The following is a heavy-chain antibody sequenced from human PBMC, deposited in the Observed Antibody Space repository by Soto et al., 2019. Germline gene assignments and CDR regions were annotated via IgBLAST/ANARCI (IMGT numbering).Heavy chain of an antibody. CDR1: GGSISTYY. CDR2: IYYTGNT. Sequence: QVQLQESGPGLVKPSETLSLTCTVSGGSISTYYWTWIRQPPGKGLEWIGYIYYTGNTYYNPSLKSRVTLSVDPSKTQCSLKLSSVTAADTAVYYCARKPMNTHAFDIWGQGTMVTVSS. V-gene: IGHV4-59*01. CDR3: ARKPMNTHAFDI. J-gene: IGHJ3*02.